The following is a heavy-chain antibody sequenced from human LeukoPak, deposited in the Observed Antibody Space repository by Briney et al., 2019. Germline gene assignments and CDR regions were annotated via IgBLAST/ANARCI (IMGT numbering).Heavy chain of an antibody. J-gene: IGHJ2*01. Sequence: SVKVSCKASGGTFSSYAISWVRQAPGEGLEWMGGIIPIFGTANYAQKFQGRVTITADESTSTAYMELSSLRSEDTAVYYCARGPDYYWYFDLWGRGTLVTVSS. CDR3: ARGPDYYWYFDL. V-gene: IGHV1-69*13. CDR2: IIPIFGTA. D-gene: IGHD4-11*01. CDR1: GGTFSSYA.